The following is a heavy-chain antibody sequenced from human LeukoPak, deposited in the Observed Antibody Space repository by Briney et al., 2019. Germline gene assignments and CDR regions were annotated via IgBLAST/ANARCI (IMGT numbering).Heavy chain of an antibody. CDR2: ISYDGSNK. Sequence: GGSLRLSCAASGFTFSSYAMHWVRQAPGKGLEWVVVISYDGSNKYYADSVKGRFTISRDNSKNTLYLQMNSLRAEDTAVYYCARDKLERGFDYWGQGTLVTVSS. V-gene: IGHV3-30-3*01. CDR3: ARDKLERGFDY. CDR1: GFTFSSYA. D-gene: IGHD1-1*01. J-gene: IGHJ4*02.